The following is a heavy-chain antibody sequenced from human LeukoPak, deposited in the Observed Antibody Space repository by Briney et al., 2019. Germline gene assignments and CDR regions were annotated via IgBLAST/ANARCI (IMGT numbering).Heavy chain of an antibody. Sequence: PSQTLSLTCTVSGGSISSGSYYWRWIRQPAGKGLEWIGRIYTSGSTNYNPSLKSRVTISVDTSKNQSSLKLSSVTAADTAVYYCARDRGQWLVDWYFDLWGRGTLVTVSS. CDR1: GGSISSGSYY. CDR2: IYTSGST. D-gene: IGHD6-19*01. J-gene: IGHJ2*01. CDR3: ARDRGQWLVDWYFDL. V-gene: IGHV4-61*02.